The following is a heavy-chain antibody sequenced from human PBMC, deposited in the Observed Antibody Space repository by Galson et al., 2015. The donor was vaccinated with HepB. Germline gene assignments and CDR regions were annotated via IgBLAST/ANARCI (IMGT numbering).Heavy chain of an antibody. J-gene: IGHJ4*02. V-gene: IGHV3-30*18. CDR1: GFTFSSYG. CDR3: AKEIGYCSSTSCYTPDY. Sequence: SLRLSCAASGFTFSSYGMHWVRQAPGKGLEWVAVISYDGSNKYYADSVKGRFTISRDNSKNTLYLQMNSLRAEDTAVYYCAKEIGYCSSTSCYTPDYWGQGTLVTVSS. D-gene: IGHD2-2*02. CDR2: ISYDGSNK.